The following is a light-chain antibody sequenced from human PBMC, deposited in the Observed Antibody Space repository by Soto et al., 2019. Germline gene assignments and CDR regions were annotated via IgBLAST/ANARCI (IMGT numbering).Light chain of an antibody. Sequence: QSALTQPASVSGSPGQSITISCTGTSSDVGRNSLVSWYQQHPGKAPRLMIYEGSKRPSGVSNRFSGSRSANTASLTISGIQADDESEYYCFAYVGSTLVFGGGTKLTVL. CDR2: EGS. J-gene: IGLJ3*02. V-gene: IGLV2-23*01. CDR3: FAYVGSTLV. CDR1: SSDVGRNSL.